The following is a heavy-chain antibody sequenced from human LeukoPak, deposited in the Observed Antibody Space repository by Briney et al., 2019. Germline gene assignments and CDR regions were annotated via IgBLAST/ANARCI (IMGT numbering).Heavy chain of an antibody. Sequence: GGSLRLSCAASGFTFSNHGMSWVRQAPGKGLEWVANIKQDGSEKYYVDSVKGRFTISRDNAKNSLYLQMNSLRAEDTAVYYCARISMVRGVRFDYWGQGTLVTVSS. D-gene: IGHD3-10*01. CDR2: IKQDGSEK. J-gene: IGHJ4*02. V-gene: IGHV3-7*01. CDR1: GFTFSNHG. CDR3: ARISMVRGVRFDY.